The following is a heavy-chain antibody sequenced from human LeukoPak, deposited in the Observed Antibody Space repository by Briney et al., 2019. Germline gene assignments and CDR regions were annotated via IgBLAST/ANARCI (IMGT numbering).Heavy chain of an antibody. CDR3: ASGYCSSTSCYSLDY. CDR1: GYTFTGYY. CDR2: INPNSGGT. V-gene: IGHV1-2*02. D-gene: IGHD2-2*03. J-gene: IGHJ4*02. Sequence: ASVKVSCKASGYTFTGYYMHWVRQAPGQGLEWMGWINPNSGGTNYAQKFQGRVTMTRDTSISTAYMELSRPRSDDTAVYYCASGYCSSTSCYSLDYWGQGTLVTVSS.